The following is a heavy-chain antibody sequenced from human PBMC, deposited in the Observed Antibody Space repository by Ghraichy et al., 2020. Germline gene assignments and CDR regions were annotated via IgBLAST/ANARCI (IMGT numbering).Heavy chain of an antibody. CDR1: GGSFSGYY. CDR2: INHSGST. CDR3: ARSAVGNWNDYYYYMDV. Sequence: SETLSLTCAVYGGSFSGYYWSWIRQPPGKGLEWIGEINHSGSTNYNPSLKSRVNISVDTSKNQFSLKLSSVTAADTAVYYCARSAVGNWNDYYYYMDVWGKGTTVTVSS. J-gene: IGHJ6*03. V-gene: IGHV4-34*01. D-gene: IGHD1-1*01.